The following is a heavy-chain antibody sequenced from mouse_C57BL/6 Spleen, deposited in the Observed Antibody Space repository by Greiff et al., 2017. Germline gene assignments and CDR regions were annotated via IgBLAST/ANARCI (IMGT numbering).Heavy chain of an antibody. CDR2: ISSDSSTL. J-gene: IGHJ3*01. D-gene: IGHD4-1*01. CDR1: GFTFSDYG. CDR3: ARGTGFAY. Sequence: EVHLVESGGGLVKPGGSLKLSCAASGFTFSDYGMHWVRQAPEKGLEWVAYISSDSSTLYYADTVKGRFTISRENAKNTLFLQMTSLRSEDTSMYYCARGTGFAYWGQGTLVTVSA. V-gene: IGHV5-17*01.